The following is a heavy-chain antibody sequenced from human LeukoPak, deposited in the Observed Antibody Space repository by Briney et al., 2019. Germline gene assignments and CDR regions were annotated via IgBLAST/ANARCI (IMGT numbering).Heavy chain of an antibody. CDR2: IYSGGST. Sequence: GGSLRLSCAASGFTFSSYNMNWVRQAQGKGLEWGSVIYSGGSTYYSDSVKGRFTISRDNSKNTLYLQMNSLRAEDTAVYYCARDPGTMVRGVIIPYYMDVWGKGTTVTISS. CDR1: GFTFSSYN. D-gene: IGHD3-10*01. V-gene: IGHV3-53*01. J-gene: IGHJ6*03. CDR3: ARDPGTMVRGVIIPYYMDV.